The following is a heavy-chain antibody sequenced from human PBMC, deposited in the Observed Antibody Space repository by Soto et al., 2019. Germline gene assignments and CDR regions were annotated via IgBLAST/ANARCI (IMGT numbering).Heavy chain of an antibody. CDR3: ARQESGLMRYSSSSLAFDI. J-gene: IGHJ3*02. CDR1: GYSFTSYW. D-gene: IGHD6-6*01. CDR2: IDPSDSYT. V-gene: IGHV5-10-1*01. Sequence: GESLKISCKGSGYSFTSYWISWVRQMPGKGLEWMGRIDPSDSYTNYSPSFQGHVTISADKSISTAYLQWSSLKASDTAMYYCARQESGLMRYSSSSLAFDIWGQGTMVTVSS.